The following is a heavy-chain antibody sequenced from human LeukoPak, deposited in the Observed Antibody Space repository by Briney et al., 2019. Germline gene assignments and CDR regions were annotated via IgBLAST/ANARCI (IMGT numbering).Heavy chain of an antibody. CDR1: GGSISSYY. Sequence: SETLSLTCTVSGGSISSYYWSWIRQPPGKGLEWIGYIYYSGSTNYNPSLKSRVTISVDTSKNQFSLKLSSVTAADTAVYYCAGDYGDSSAGYWGQGTLVTVSS. CDR3: AGDYGDSSAGY. V-gene: IGHV4-59*01. D-gene: IGHD4-17*01. J-gene: IGHJ4*02. CDR2: IYYSGST.